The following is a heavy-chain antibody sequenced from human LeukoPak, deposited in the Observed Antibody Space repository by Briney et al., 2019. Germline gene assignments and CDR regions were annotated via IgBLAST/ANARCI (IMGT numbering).Heavy chain of an antibody. Sequence: SGPTLVNPTQTLTLTCTFSGFSLSTSGVGVGWIRQPPGKALEWLALIDWDDDKRYSSSLKSRLTITNDTSKNQVVLTMTNTDPVDTATYYCAHRRVANWFDPWGQGTLVTVSS. CDR3: AHRRVANWFDP. V-gene: IGHV2-5*02. CDR2: IDWDDDK. CDR1: GFSLSTSGVG. D-gene: IGHD2-15*01. J-gene: IGHJ5*02.